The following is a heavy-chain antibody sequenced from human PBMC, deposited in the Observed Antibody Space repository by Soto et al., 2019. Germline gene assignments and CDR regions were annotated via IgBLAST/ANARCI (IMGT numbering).Heavy chain of an antibody. CDR3: ARNGYDYIWGSLD. CDR2: IYYSGST. V-gene: IGHV4-59*01. J-gene: IGHJ4*02. D-gene: IGHD3-16*01. Sequence: SETLSLTCTVSGGSISSYYWSWIRQPPGKGLEWIGYIYYSGSTNYNPSLKSRVTISVDTSKNQFSLKLSSVTAADTAVYYCARNGYDYIWGSLDWGQGTLVTVSS. CDR1: GGSISSYY.